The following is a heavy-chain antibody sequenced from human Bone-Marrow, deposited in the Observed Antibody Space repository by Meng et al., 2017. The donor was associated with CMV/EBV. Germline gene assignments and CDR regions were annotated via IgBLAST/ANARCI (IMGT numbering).Heavy chain of an antibody. Sequence: GESLKISCAASGFTFTKHWMHWVRQAPGKGLEWVSRINGDATRTSYVDSVEGRFTITRDNAKNTVHLQMKGLGIEDTAVYYCARDGGSTFFDYWGEGVLITFSS. V-gene: IGHV3-74*01. CDR3: ARDGGSTFFDY. CDR1: GFTFTKHW. CDR2: INGDATRT. J-gene: IGHJ4*02. D-gene: IGHD3-16*01.